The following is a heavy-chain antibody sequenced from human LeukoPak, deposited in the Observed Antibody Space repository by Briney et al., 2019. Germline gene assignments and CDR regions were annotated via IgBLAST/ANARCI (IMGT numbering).Heavy chain of an antibody. J-gene: IGHJ4*02. CDR1: GGTFSSYA. V-gene: IGHV1-69*13. CDR3: AREATTGVYFDH. D-gene: IGHD1-1*01. Sequence: ASVKVSCKASGGTFSSYAISWVRQAPGQGLEWMGGINPIFGTANYAQKFQGRVTITADESTSTAYMEMKSLRSEDTAVYYCAREATTGVYFDHWGQGTLVTVSS. CDR2: INPIFGTA.